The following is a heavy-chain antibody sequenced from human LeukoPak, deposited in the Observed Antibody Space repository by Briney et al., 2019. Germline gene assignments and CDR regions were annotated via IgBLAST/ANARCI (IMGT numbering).Heavy chain of an antibody. CDR2: INHSGST. J-gene: IGHJ3*02. CDR1: GGSFSGYY. CDR3: ARNTIIVGATTAFDI. Sequence: PSETLSLTCAVSGGSFSGYYWSWIRQPPGKGLEWIGEINHSGSTNYNPSLKSRVTISVDTSKNQFSLKLSSVTAADTAVYYCARNTIIVGATTAFDIWGQGTMVTVSS. D-gene: IGHD1-26*01. V-gene: IGHV4-34*01.